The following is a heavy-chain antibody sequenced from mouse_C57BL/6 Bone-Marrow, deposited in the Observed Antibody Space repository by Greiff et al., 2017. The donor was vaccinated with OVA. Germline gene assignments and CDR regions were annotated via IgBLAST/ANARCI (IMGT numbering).Heavy chain of an antibody. CDR3: ARSRGFDY. V-gene: IGHV1-69*01. Sequence: VQLQQSGAELVMPGASVKLSCKASGYTFTSYWMHWVKQRPGQGLEWIGEIDPSDSYTNYNQKFKGKSTLTVDKSSSTAYMQLSSLTSEDSAVYYCARSRGFDYWGQGTTLTVSS. J-gene: IGHJ2*01. CDR2: IDPSDSYT. D-gene: IGHD3-3*01. CDR1: GYTFTSYW.